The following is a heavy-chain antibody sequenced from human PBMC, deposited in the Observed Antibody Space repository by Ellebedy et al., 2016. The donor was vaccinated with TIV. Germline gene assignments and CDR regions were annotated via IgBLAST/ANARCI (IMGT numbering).Heavy chain of an antibody. Sequence: GESLKISCTASGFNLSPFAMGWVRQTPGKGLEWVSGIYGNGGGISYSDSVKGRFTISRDNSKNTLYLQMNSPRVEDTAVYYCAKEPKLRAGPWYFDLWGRGTLVTVSS. CDR2: IYGNGGGI. D-gene: IGHD1-7*01. V-gene: IGHV3-23*01. CDR1: GFNLSPFA. J-gene: IGHJ2*01. CDR3: AKEPKLRAGPWYFDL.